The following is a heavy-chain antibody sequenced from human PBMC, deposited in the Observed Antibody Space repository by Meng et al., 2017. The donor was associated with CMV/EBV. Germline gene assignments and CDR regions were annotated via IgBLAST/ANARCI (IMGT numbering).Heavy chain of an antibody. J-gene: IGHJ4*02. V-gene: IGHV5-51*01. Sequence: GASLKISCKGSGYSFTSYWIGWVRPMPGKGLEWMGIIYPGDSDTRYSPSFQGQVTISADKSISTAYLQWSSLKASDTAMYYCARLNVRSSSWYFYYFDYWGQGTLVTVSS. D-gene: IGHD6-13*01. CDR2: IYPGDSDT. CDR1: GYSFTSYW. CDR3: ARLNVRSSSWYFYYFDY.